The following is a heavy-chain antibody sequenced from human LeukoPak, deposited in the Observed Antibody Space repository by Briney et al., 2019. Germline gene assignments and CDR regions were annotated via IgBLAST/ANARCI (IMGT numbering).Heavy chain of an antibody. CDR2: IYYSGST. CDR1: GGSISSSSYY. CDR3: ASIAAARYGMDV. V-gene: IGHV4-39*07. Sequence: SETLSLTCTVSGGSISSSSYYWGWIRQPPGKGLEWIGSIYYSGSTYYNPSLKSRVTISVGTSKNQFSLKLSSVTAADTAVYYCASIAAARYGMDVWGQGTTVTVSS. D-gene: IGHD6-13*01. J-gene: IGHJ6*02.